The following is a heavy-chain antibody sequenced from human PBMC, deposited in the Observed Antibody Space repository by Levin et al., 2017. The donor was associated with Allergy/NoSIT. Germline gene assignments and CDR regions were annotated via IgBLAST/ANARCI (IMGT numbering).Heavy chain of an antibody. CDR3: ASRIYGDYAWYFDL. V-gene: IGHV3-23*01. CDR2: ISGSGGST. D-gene: IGHD4-17*01. J-gene: IGHJ2*01. Sequence: GGSLRLSCAASGFTFSSYAMSWVRQAPGKGLEWVSAISGSGGSTYYADSVKGRFTISRDNSKNTLYLQMNSLRAEDTAVYYCASRIYGDYAWYFDLWGRGTLVTVSS. CDR1: GFTFSSYA.